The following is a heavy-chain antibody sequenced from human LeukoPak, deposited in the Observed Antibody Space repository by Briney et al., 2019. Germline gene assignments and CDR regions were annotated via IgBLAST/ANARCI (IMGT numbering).Heavy chain of an antibody. V-gene: IGHV3-7*01. D-gene: IGHD2-15*01. CDR1: GFTFNKYW. Sequence: PGGSLRLSCAASGFTFNKYWMTWVRQAPGKGLEWVANIREDGSQKYYVDSVKGRFTISRDNAKNSLYLQMSSLRAEDTAVYYCAKGVVAATNAAYYGMDVWGQGTTVTVSS. CDR2: IREDGSQK. J-gene: IGHJ6*02. CDR3: AKGVVAATNAAYYGMDV.